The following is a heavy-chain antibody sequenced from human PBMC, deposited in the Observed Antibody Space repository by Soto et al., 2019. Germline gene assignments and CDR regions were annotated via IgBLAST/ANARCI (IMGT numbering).Heavy chain of an antibody. D-gene: IGHD3-10*01. J-gene: IGHJ5*02. CDR2: IIPMYGPA. Sequence: QVPLVQSGAEGKKPGSSVTVSCKASGGTSSGYAIPWVRQAPGQGLEGMGGIIPMYGPAKNEQRFQGRVTIAADESTTTVYMELTSLTSQDTAVYYCARVTSMVRGVIDNWFDPWGHGTLVTVSS. V-gene: IGHV1-69*01. CDR3: ARVTSMVRGVIDNWFDP. CDR1: GGTSSGYA.